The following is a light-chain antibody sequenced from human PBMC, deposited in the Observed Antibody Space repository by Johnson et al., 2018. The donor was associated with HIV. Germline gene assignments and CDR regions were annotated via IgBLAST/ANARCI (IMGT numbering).Light chain of an antibody. Sequence: QSVLTQPPSVSAAPGQKVTISCSGSSSNIGNNYVSWYQQLPGTAPKLLIYENNKRPSGIPDRFSGSKSGTSATLGITGLQTGDEADYYCGTWDSSLGAVYLFGTGTKVTVL. CDR2: ENN. J-gene: IGLJ1*01. V-gene: IGLV1-51*02. CDR1: SSNIGNNY. CDR3: GTWDSSLGAVYL.